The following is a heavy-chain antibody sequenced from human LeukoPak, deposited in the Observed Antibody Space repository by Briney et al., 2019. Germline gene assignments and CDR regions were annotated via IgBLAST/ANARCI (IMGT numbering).Heavy chain of an antibody. CDR3: ARSYYYYGMDV. V-gene: IGHV4-59*01. CDR1: GGSISSYY. CDR2: IYYSGST. J-gene: IGHJ6*02. Sequence: SETLSLTCTVSGGSISSYYWSWIRQPPGKGLEWIGYIYYSGSTDYNPSLKSRVTISVDTSKNQFSLKLSSVTAADTAVYYCARSYYYYGMDVWGQGTTVTVSS.